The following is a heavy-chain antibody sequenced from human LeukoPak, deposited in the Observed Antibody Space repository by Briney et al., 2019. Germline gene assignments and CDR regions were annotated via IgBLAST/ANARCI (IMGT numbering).Heavy chain of an antibody. J-gene: IGHJ3*02. Sequence: SVKVSCNPSGGTFSSYAISWVRQAPGQQLEWMGGIIPIFGTANYAQKFQGRLTITADESTSTAYMELSSLRSEDTAVYYCARVRYQVVVIAYDAVDIWGQGTMVTVSS. CDR1: GGTFSSYA. CDR2: IIPIFGTA. D-gene: IGHD2-21*01. CDR3: ARVRYQVVVIAYDAVDI. V-gene: IGHV1-69*13.